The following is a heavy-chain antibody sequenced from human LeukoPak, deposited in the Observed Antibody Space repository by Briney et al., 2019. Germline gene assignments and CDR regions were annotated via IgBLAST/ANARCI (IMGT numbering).Heavy chain of an antibody. D-gene: IGHD5-24*01. CDR1: GGTFSSYA. CDR3: EASKRWLQFVEGDAFDI. V-gene: IGHV1-69*05. CDR2: IIPIFGTA. J-gene: IGHJ3*02. Sequence: SVKVSCKASGGTFSSYAISWVRQAPGQGLEWMGGIIPIFGTANYAQKFQGRVTITTDESTSTAYMELSSLRSEDTAVYYCEASKRWLQFVEGDAFDIWGQGTMVTVSS.